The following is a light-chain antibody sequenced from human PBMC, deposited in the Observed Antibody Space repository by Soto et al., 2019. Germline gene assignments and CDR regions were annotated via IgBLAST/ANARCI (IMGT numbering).Light chain of an antibody. Sequence: EVAMTQSPATLSVSPGESATLSCRASQSIRTDLAWYQQKPGQAPSILIFSDSTRSTGVPDRFSGSGSGTEFTLTISRLQSEDFAVYYCQQYNKWPQTCGQGTKVDIK. CDR2: SDS. CDR1: QSIRTD. CDR3: QQYNKWPQT. V-gene: IGKV3-15*01. J-gene: IGKJ1*01.